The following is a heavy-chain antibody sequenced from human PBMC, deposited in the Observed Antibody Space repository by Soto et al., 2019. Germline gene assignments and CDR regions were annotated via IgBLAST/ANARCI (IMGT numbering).Heavy chain of an antibody. Sequence: ASVKVSCKASGYTFTGYYMHWVRQAPGQGLEWMGWINPNSGGTNYAQKFQGWVTMTRDTSISTAYMELSRLRSDDTAVYYCARDSAPPYYYDSSGYYYWGQGTLVTVSS. J-gene: IGHJ4*02. CDR2: INPNSGGT. V-gene: IGHV1-2*04. D-gene: IGHD3-22*01. CDR1: GYTFTGYY. CDR3: ARDSAPPYYYDSSGYYY.